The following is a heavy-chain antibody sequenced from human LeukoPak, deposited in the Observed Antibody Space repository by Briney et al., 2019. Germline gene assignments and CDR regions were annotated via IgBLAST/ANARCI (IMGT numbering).Heavy chain of an antibody. D-gene: IGHD3-22*01. CDR2: ISSSGSTI. V-gene: IGHV3-48*03. CDR3: ARPEDSSGYPTCFDY. J-gene: IGHJ4*02. CDR1: GFTFSSYE. Sequence: GGSLRLSCAASGFTFSSYEMNWVRQAPGKGLEGVSYISSSGSTIYYADSVKGRFTISRDNAKNSLYLQMNSLRAEDTAVYYCARPEDSSGYPTCFDYWGQGTLATVSS.